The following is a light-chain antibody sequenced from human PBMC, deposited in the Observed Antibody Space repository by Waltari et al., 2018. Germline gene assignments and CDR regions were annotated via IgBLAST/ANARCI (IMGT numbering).Light chain of an antibody. CDR1: ISHLGAYHY. J-gene: IGLJ3*02. Sequence: QSSLPPPPSLSGSHGQSITLPCPSTISHLGAYHYVSLYQQHPGKAPKFMIYDVSKRPSGVSDRCSCSKSGNTASLTISGLQAEDEAHYYCSSYITSNTWVFGGGTKLTVL. CDR3: SSYITSNTWV. CDR2: DVS. V-gene: IGLV2-14*01.